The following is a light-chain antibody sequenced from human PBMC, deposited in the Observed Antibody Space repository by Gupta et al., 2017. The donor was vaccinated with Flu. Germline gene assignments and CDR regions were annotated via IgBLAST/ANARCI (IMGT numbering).Light chain of an antibody. CDR2: AAS. V-gene: IGKV1-39*01. CDR1: QSISSY. J-gene: IGKJ2*01. CDR3: QQSDSNPRYT. Sequence: DIQMTQSPSSLSASVGDRVTITCRASQSISSYLNWYQQKPGKAPKLLIYAASSWQSGVPSRFSGSGYGTDFTLTISSRQPEDFAAYYCQQSDSNPRYTFGQGTKVEIK.